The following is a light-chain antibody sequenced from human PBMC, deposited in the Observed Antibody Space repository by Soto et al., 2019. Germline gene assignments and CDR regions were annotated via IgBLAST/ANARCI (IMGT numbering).Light chain of an antibody. CDR1: SSDIGDYDY. CDR3: CSYTDIALDVV. CDR2: DVT. V-gene: IGLV2-14*01. J-gene: IGLJ2*01. Sequence: QSALTQPASVSESPGQSITISCTGTSSDIGDYDYVSWYQHLPGKAPKLLIFDVTHRPSGVSDRFSGSKSGNTASLTISGVRPEDEADYYCCSYTDIALDVVFGGGTKLTVL.